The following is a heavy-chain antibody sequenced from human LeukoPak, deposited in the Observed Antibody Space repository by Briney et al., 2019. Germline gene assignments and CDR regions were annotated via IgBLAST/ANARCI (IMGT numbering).Heavy chain of an antibody. CDR3: ATVKLRYFDWNFDY. V-gene: IGHV1-24*01. Sequence: ASVKVSCKVSGYTLTELSMHWVRQAPGKGLEWMGGFDPEDGETIYAQKFQGRVTMTEDTSTDTAYMELSSLRSEDTAVYYCATVKLRYFDWNFDYWGQGTLVTVSS. J-gene: IGHJ4*02. D-gene: IGHD3-9*01. CDR2: FDPEDGET. CDR1: GYTLTELS.